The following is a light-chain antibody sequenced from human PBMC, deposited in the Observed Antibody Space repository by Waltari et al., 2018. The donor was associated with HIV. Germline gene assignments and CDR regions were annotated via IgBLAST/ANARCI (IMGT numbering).Light chain of an antibody. CDR2: GNK. CDR1: SSTIGADYD. CDR3: QSYDISLSASVV. J-gene: IGLJ2*01. V-gene: IGLV1-40*01. Sequence: QSMLTQSPSVSGAPGQRVTISCTGSSSTIGADYDVHWYQQIPGTAPKLLISGNKNRPSGVPDRFAASKAGTSAALTISGLQAEDEADYFGQSYDISLSASVVFGGGTRLTVL.